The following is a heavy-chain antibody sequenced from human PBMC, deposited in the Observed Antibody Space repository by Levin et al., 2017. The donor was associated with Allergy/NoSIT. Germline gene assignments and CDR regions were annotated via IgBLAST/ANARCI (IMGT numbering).Heavy chain of an antibody. V-gene: IGHV2-5*02. CDR3: AHRRSLPDSYDILTGYYGHVGEFDP. J-gene: IGHJ5*02. D-gene: IGHD3-9*01. CDR2: IYWDDDK. Sequence: SGPTLVKPTQTLTLTCTFSGFSLSTSGVGVGWIRQPPGKALEWLALIYWDDDKRYSPSLKSRRTITKDTSKNQVVLTMTNMDPVDTATYYCAHRRSLPDSYDILTGYYGHVGEFDPWGQGTLVTVSS. CDR1: GFSLSTSGVG.